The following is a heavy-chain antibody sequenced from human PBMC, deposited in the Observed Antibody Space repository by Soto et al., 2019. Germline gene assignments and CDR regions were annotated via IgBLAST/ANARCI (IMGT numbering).Heavy chain of an antibody. J-gene: IGHJ4*02. V-gene: IGHV4-39*01. Sequence: SETLSLTCTVSGDSISSDSYYWGWIRQPPGKGLECIGSVDYSGRTYYNPSLESRVTISVDTSKSQFSLNLRSVTAADTAVYYCARQSSGYTYGGGFDYWGQGTLVTVSS. CDR2: VDYSGRT. CDR1: GDSISSDSYY. D-gene: IGHD5-18*01. CDR3: ARQSSGYTYGGGFDY.